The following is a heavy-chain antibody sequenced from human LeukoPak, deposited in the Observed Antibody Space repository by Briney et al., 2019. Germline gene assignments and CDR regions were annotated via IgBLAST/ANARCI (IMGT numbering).Heavy chain of an antibody. V-gene: IGHV4-34*01. Sequence: SETLSLTCAVYGGSFSGYYWSWIRQPPGKGLEWIGEINHSGSTNYNPSLKSRVTISVDTSKNQFSLKLSSVTAADTAVYYCARKKVLWFGGSGFDPWGQGTLVTVSS. D-gene: IGHD3-10*01. J-gene: IGHJ5*02. CDR2: INHSGST. CDR1: GGSFSGYY. CDR3: ARKKVLWFGGSGFDP.